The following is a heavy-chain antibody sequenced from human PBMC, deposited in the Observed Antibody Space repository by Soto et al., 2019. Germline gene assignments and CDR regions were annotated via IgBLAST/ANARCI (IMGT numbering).Heavy chain of an antibody. Sequence: ASVKVSCKASGYTFSSYAMHWVRQAPGQRLEWMGWINAGYGNTKSSQKFQDRVTISRDTSASTAYMELTSLRSEDTAVYYCARDSGDGTFDFWGQGTLVTVSA. V-gene: IGHV1-3*01. J-gene: IGHJ4*02. CDR2: INAGYGNT. CDR3: ARDSGDGTFDF. D-gene: IGHD7-27*01. CDR1: GYTFSSYA.